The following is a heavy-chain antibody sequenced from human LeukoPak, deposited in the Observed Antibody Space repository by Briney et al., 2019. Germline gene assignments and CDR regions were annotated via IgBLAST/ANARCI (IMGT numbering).Heavy chain of an antibody. D-gene: IGHD3-10*01. CDR3: ARGYYNSGFDY. V-gene: IGHV3-20*01. J-gene: IGHJ4*02. Sequence: EGSLRLSCAASGFTFDDYGMSWVRQAPGKGLEWVSGISWNGGSTGYADSVKGRFTISRDNAKNSLYLQMNSLRAEDTALYHCARGYYNSGFDYWGQGTPVTVSS. CDR2: ISWNGGST. CDR1: GFTFDDYG.